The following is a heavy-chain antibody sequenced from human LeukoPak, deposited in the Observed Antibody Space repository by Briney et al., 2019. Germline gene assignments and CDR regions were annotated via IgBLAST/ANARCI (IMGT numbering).Heavy chain of an antibody. J-gene: IGHJ5*01. V-gene: IGHV4-59*12. CDR2: ISSSGNT. Sequence: KPSETLSLTCTVSGASISGYFWSWIRQPPGKGLEWIGYISSSGNTNYNPSLKSRVTISVDTSKNQFSLQLNSVTPEDTAVYYCARAVAGTEGWFNSWGQGTLVTVSS. CDR3: ARAVAGTEGWFNS. D-gene: IGHD1-1*01. CDR1: GASISGYF.